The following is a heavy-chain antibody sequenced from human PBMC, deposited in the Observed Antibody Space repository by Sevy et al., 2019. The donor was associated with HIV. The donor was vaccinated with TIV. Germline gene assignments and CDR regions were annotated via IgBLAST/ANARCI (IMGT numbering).Heavy chain of an antibody. D-gene: IGHD2-21*01. CDR2: INWNGGTK. Sequence: GGSLRLSCAVSGFTFENYGMSWVRQAPGKGLEWVTGINWNGGTKNYVDSVKGRLTISRDNAKNSLNLQMDSLRVEDTAVYYCARNTCFAYGDNCFDPWGQGTLVTVSS. CDR3: ARNTCFAYGDNCFDP. CDR1: GFTFENYG. V-gene: IGHV3-20*04. J-gene: IGHJ5*02.